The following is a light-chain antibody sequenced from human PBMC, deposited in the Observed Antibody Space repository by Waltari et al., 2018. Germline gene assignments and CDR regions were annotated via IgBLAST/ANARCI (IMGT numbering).Light chain of an antibody. CDR3: NSYTTSNTLV. CDR2: DVS. CDR1: SSDVVGYNY. J-gene: IGLJ2*01. V-gene: IGLV2-14*03. Sequence: QSALTQPASVFGSPGQSITISCTGTSSDVVGYNYVSWYQQHPDKAPKLIIYDVSNRPSVVSNRFSGSKSGNTASLTISGLKAEDEADYYCNSYTTSNTLVFGGGTKLTVL.